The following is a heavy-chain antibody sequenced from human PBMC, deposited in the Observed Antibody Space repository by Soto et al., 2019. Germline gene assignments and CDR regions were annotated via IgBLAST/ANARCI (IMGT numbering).Heavy chain of an antibody. CDR2: IIPILGIA. J-gene: IGHJ3*02. V-gene: IGHV1-69*08. CDR1: GGTFSSYT. CDR3: ARDKTIFGVVIIPHSFDI. D-gene: IGHD3-3*01. Sequence: QVQLVQSGAEVKKPGSSVKVSCKASGGTFSSYTISWVRQAPGQGLEWMGRIIPILGIANYAQKFQGRVTITADKSTSTSYMELSSLRSEDTAVDYCARDKTIFGVVIIPHSFDIWGQGTMVTVSS.